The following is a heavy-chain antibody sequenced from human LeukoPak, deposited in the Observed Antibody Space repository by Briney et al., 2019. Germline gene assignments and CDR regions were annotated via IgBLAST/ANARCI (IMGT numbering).Heavy chain of an antibody. Sequence: SETLSLTCTVSGGSISSSSHYWGWIRQPPGKGLEWIGSIYYSGSTYYNPSLKSRVTISVDTSKNQFSLKLSSVTAADTAVYYCALVGATIFHWFDPWGQGTLVTVSS. J-gene: IGHJ5*02. CDR3: ALVGATIFHWFDP. CDR2: IYYSGST. D-gene: IGHD1-26*01. V-gene: IGHV4-39*01. CDR1: GGSISSSSHY.